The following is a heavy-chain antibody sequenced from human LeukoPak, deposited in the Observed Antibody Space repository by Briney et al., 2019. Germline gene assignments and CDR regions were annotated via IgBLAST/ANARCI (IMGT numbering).Heavy chain of an antibody. D-gene: IGHD3-9*01. V-gene: IGHV1-58*01. J-gene: IGHJ3*02. CDR1: GFTFTSSA. CDR3: ARVSTSVLTDDAFDI. CDR2: IVVGSGNT. Sequence: SVKVSCKASGFTFTSSAVQWVRQARGQRLEWIGWIVVGSGNTNYAQKFQERVTITRDMSTSTAYMELSSLRSEDTAVYYCARVSTSVLTDDAFDIWGQGTMVTVSS.